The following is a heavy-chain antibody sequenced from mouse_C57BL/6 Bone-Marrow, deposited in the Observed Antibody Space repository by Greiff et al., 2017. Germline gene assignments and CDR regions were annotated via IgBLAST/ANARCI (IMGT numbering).Heavy chain of an antibody. CDR2: INPNNGGT. Sequence: VHVKQSGPELVKPGASVKMSCKASGYTFTDYNMHWVKQSPGKSLEWIGYINPNNGGTSYNQKFKGKATLTVNKSSSTAYMALRRLTSEDSAVYYCANDLLWLRRYYYAMDYWGQGTSVTVSS. CDR1: GYTFTDYN. V-gene: IGHV1-22*01. D-gene: IGHD2-2*01. J-gene: IGHJ4*01. CDR3: ANDLLWLRRYYYAMDY.